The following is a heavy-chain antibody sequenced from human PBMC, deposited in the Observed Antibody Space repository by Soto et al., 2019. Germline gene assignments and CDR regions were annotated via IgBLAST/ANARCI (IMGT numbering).Heavy chain of an antibody. CDR2: ISSSSSNI. Sequence: EVQLVESGGGLVKPGGSLRLSCAASGFTFSSYSMNWVRQAPGKGLEWVSCISSSSSNIYYADSVKGRFTVSRDNAQNSLYLQMNDLRAEDTAVYYCAKGIDSIAPAPIAAARFGYWGQGTLVTVSS. D-gene: IGHD6-13*01. J-gene: IGHJ4*02. V-gene: IGHV3-21*01. CDR3: AKGIDSIAPAPIAAARFGY. CDR1: GFTFSSYS.